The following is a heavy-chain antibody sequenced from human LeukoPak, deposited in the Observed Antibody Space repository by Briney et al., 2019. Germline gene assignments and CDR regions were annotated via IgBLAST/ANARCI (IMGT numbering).Heavy chain of an antibody. D-gene: IGHD6-6*01. J-gene: IGHJ4*02. Sequence: KTSETLSLTCTVSGGSITSSYRSWIRQPPEKGLEWIGYIYYSGSTYYSPSLRSRVTMSVDTSKNEFSLKMSSVTPADTAVYYCARGGSSSPLDGWGQGTLVTVSS. CDR3: ARGGSSSPLDG. V-gene: IGHV4-59*01. CDR2: IYYSGST. CDR1: GGSITSSY.